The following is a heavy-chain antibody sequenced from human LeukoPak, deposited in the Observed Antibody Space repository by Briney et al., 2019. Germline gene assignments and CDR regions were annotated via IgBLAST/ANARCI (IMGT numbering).Heavy chain of an antibody. V-gene: IGHV3-64D*09. CDR3: VRGYSFGPYGMDV. D-gene: IGHD2-15*01. J-gene: IGHJ6*02. Sequence: GGSLRLSCSASGFPFGSYAMRWVRQAPGKGLEYVSAISDSGGSTYYADSVKGRFTISRDNSRNTLYLQMSSLRAEDTAVYFCVRGYSFGPYGMDVWGQGTTVTVSS. CDR1: GFPFGSYA. CDR2: ISDSGGST.